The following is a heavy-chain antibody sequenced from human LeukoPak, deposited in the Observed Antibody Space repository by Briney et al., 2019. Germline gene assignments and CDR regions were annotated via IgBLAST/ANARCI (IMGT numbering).Heavy chain of an antibody. J-gene: IGHJ4*02. Sequence: GASVKVSCKASGGTFSSYAISWVRQAPGQGLEWMGGIIPIFGTANYAQKFQGRVTITADKSTSTAYMELSSLRSEDTAVYYCARVTAQWFATGFDYWGQGTLVTVSS. CDR2: IIPIFGTA. CDR1: GGTFSSYA. V-gene: IGHV1-69*06. CDR3: ARVTAQWFATGFDY. D-gene: IGHD3-10*01.